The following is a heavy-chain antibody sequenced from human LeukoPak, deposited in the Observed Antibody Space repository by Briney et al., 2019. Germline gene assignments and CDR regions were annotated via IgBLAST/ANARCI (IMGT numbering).Heavy chain of an antibody. CDR3: ARGLRFLEWFPTFDY. CDR1: GYTFTAYH. V-gene: IGHV1-2*06. J-gene: IGHJ4*02. CDR2: IIPNSGAT. Sequence: ASVKVSCKPSGYTFTAYHMHWVRQAPGQGLEWMGRIIPNSGATNYARNFQGRVTMTRDTSISTAYMELSSLRSEDTAVYYCARGLRFLEWFPTFDYWGQGTLVTVSS. D-gene: IGHD3-3*01.